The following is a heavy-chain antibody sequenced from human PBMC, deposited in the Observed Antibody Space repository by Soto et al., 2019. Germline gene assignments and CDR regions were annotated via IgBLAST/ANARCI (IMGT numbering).Heavy chain of an antibody. J-gene: IGHJ4*02. D-gene: IGHD3-22*01. CDR1: GFTFNSYS. Sequence: PGGSLRLSRAASGFTFNSYSMNWVRQAPGKGLEWVSYISSSSTTKYYTDSVKGRFTISRDNAKNSLYLQMNSLRDDDTAVYYYDSSGYYPFDYWGQGTLVTVS. V-gene: IGHV3-48*02. CDR3: DSSGYYPFDY. CDR2: ISSSSTTK.